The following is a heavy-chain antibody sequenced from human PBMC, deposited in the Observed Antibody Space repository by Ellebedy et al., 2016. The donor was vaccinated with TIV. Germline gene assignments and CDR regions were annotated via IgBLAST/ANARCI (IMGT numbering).Heavy chain of an antibody. D-gene: IGHD3-10*01. V-gene: IGHV1-46*01. CDR2: INPSGGST. CDR1: GYTFTSYY. CDR3: ARVWGSGISEKDAFDI. Sequence: ASVKVSCKASGYTFTSYYMHWVRQAPGQGLEWMGIINPSGGSTSYAQKFQGRVTMTRDTSTSTVYMELSSLRSEDTAVYYCARVWGSGISEKDAFDIWGQGTMVTVSS. J-gene: IGHJ3*02.